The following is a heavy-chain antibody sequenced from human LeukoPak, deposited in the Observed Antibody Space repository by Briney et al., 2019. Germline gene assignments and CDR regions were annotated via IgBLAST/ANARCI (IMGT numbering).Heavy chain of an antibody. CDR3: ARDQVDYDIPDHFDS. Sequence: SQTLSLTCKVSGDSISSSTCNWSWIRQSPGKALEWIGYISQSGNSYFTPSLKSRATISVDRSKNHFSLTLISVTVADTAVYYCARDQVDYDIPDHFDSWGKGTLVTVSS. J-gene: IGHJ4*02. V-gene: IGHV4-30-2*06. D-gene: IGHD3-22*01. CDR1: GDSISSSTCN. CDR2: ISQSGNS.